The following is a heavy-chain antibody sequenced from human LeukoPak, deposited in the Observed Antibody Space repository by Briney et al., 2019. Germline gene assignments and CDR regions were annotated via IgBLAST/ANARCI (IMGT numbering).Heavy chain of an antibody. CDR3: ARDRESGYSSSWYGRTSDP. Sequence: VASVKVSCKASGGTFNSYAISWVRQAPGQGLEWMGRIIPIFGTANYAQKFQGRVTITTDESTSTAYMELSSPRSEDTAVYYCARDRESGYSSSWYGRTSDPWGQGTLVTVSS. CDR2: IIPIFGTA. CDR1: GGTFNSYA. D-gene: IGHD6-13*01. J-gene: IGHJ5*02. V-gene: IGHV1-69*05.